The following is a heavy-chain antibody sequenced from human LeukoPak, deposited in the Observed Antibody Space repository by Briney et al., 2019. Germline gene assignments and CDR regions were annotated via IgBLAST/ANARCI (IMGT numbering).Heavy chain of an antibody. D-gene: IGHD1-26*01. J-gene: IGHJ3*02. Sequence: AGGSLRLSCAASGFTFSSSAMSWVRQAPGKGLEWVANIKPDGNEKNYVDSVRGRFTISRDNAKNSLYLQMDSLRAEDTAVYYCARDANRVGATGASDIWGQGTMVTVSS. CDR3: ARDANRVGATGASDI. CDR1: GFTFSSSA. V-gene: IGHV3-7*01. CDR2: IKPDGNEK.